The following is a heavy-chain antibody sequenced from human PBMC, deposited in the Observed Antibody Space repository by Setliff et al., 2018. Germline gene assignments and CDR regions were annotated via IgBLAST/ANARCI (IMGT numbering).Heavy chain of an antibody. CDR1: GYTFTNHY. V-gene: IGHV1-46*01. D-gene: IGHD2-21*02. CDR2: INPGGGST. J-gene: IGHJ6*03. CDR3: ARASRFGTAIYKGDYYMDV. Sequence: ASVKVSCKASGYTFTNHYMHWVRQAPGQGLEWMGMINPGGGSTTYAQKFQGRVTMTRDTSTSTVYMELSSLRTEDTAVYYCARASRFGTAIYKGDYYMDVWGNGTTVTVSS.